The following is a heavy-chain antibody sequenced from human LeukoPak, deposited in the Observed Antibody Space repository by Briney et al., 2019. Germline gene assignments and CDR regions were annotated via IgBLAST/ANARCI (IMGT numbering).Heavy chain of an antibody. D-gene: IGHD5-18*01. J-gene: IGHJ4*02. CDR1: GYTSTSHY. CDR3: ARGGMGIQLWPFDY. CDR2: INPSSGST. Sequence: ASVKVSCKASGYTSTSHYMQWVRQAPGQGLEWMGIINPSSGSTTYAQKFQGRVTLTRDSSTSTVYVELSSLKSEDTAIYYCARGGMGIQLWPFDYWGQGTLVTVSS. V-gene: IGHV1-46*01.